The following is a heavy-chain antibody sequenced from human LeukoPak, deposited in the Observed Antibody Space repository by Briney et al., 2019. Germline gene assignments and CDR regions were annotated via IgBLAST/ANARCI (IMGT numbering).Heavy chain of an antibody. CDR3: ARLGLAGLLIDY. V-gene: IGHV4-39*07. D-gene: IGHD1-14*01. CDR2: IYYSGNT. Sequence: SETLSLTCTVSGGSISSSGYYWGWIRQPPGKGLEWIGSIYYSGNTYYIPSLNSRLTISQDTSNNQFSLTLSSVTAADTAVYYCARLGLAGLLIDYWGQGTLVTVSS. CDR1: GGSISSSGYY. J-gene: IGHJ4*02.